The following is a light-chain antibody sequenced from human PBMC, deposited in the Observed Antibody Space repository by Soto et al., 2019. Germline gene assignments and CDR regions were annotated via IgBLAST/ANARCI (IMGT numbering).Light chain of an antibody. J-gene: IGKJ1*01. CDR2: DAS. Sequence: DIQMTQSPSTLSASVGDSGTITCGASQSISSWLAWYQQKPGKAPKVLIYDASSLEYGVPSRFSGSGSGTEFTLTIRSLQPDDFATYYCQQYNSYSRTFGQGTKVDIK. CDR3: QQYNSYSRT. CDR1: QSISSW. V-gene: IGKV1-5*01.